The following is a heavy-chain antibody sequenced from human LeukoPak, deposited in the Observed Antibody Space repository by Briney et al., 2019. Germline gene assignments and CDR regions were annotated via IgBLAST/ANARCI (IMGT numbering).Heavy chain of an antibody. J-gene: IGHJ4*02. D-gene: IGHD4-17*01. CDR3: ARDGENGDLYY. CDR2: IYYSGNT. V-gene: IGHV4-39*07. CDR1: GGSISTSAYY. Sequence: SETLSLTCIVSGGSISTSAYYWGWIRQPPGEGLQWIGSIYYSGNTYYNSSLKSRVTISVDTSTSQFSLRLSSVTAADTAVYYCARDGENGDLYYWGQGTLVTVSS.